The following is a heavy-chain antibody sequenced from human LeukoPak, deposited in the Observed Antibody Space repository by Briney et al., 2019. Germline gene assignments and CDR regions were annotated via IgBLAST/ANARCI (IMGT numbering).Heavy chain of an antibody. CDR1: GYTFTGYY. V-gene: IGHV1-2*02. Sequence: ASVKVSCKASGYTFTGYYMHWVRQAPGQGLEWMGWINPNSGGTNYVQKFQGRVTMTRDTSISTAYMELSRLRSDDTAVYYCARDRPYYYDSSGSNPNYYYYGMDVWGQGTTVTVSS. CDR2: INPNSGGT. CDR3: ARDRPYYYDSSGSNPNYYYYGMDV. D-gene: IGHD3-22*01. J-gene: IGHJ6*02.